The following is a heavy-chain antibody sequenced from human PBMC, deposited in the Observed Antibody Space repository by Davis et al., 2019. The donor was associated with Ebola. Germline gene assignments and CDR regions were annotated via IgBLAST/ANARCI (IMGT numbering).Heavy chain of an antibody. CDR1: GFTFSRYA. V-gene: IGHV3-23*01. CDR2: ISGSGGST. Sequence: GESLKISCAASGFTFSRYAMSWVRQAPGKGLEWVSVISGSGGSTYYADSVKGRFTISRDNAKNSLYLQMNSLRDEDTAVYYCATDRNWDFDYWGQGTLVTVSS. CDR3: ATDRNWDFDY. D-gene: IGHD7-27*01. J-gene: IGHJ4*02.